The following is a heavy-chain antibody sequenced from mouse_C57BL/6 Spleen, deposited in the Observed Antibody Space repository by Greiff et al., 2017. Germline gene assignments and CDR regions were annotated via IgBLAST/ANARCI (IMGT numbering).Heavy chain of an antibody. CDR3: AGDYYDYDEGGPWFAY. Sequence: VQLQQSGPELVKPGASVKISCKASGYAFSSSWMNWVKQRPGKGLEWIGRIYPGDGDTNYNGKFKGKATLTADKSSSTAYMQLSSLTSEDSAVYFCAGDYYDYDEGGPWFAYWGQGTLVTVSA. V-gene: IGHV1-82*01. CDR2: IYPGDGDT. CDR1: GYAFSSSW. D-gene: IGHD2-4*01. J-gene: IGHJ3*01.